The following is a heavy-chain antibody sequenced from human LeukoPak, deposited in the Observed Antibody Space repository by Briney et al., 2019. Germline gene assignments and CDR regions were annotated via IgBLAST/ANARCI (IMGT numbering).Heavy chain of an antibody. CDR2: VFQLQTVRT. Sequence: PSETLSHPCTVSGSSITNTYYWAWFRQPPGKGLEWIATVFQLQTVRTFSNPSLESRVTLSLDTSQNQFSLNLTSVTAADTALYFCARVLNVPKLIDSWGQGTLVTVSS. CDR1: GSSITNTYY. J-gene: IGHJ4*02. CDR3: ARVLNVPKLIDS. V-gene: IGHV4-38-2*02. D-gene: IGHD3-16*01.